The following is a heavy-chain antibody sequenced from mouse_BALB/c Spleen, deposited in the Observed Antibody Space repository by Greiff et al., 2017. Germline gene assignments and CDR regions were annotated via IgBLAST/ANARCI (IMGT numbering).Heavy chain of an antibody. CDR2: ISDGGSYT. J-gene: IGHJ3*01. CDR1: GFTFSDYY. CDR3: AREGL. D-gene: IGHD2-2*01. Sequence: EVQGVESGGGLVKPGGSLKLSCAASGFTFSDYYMYWVRQTPEKRLEWVATISDGGSYTYYPDSVKGRFTISRDNAKNNLYLQMSSLKSEDTAMYYCAREGLWGQGTLVTVSA. V-gene: IGHV5-4*02.